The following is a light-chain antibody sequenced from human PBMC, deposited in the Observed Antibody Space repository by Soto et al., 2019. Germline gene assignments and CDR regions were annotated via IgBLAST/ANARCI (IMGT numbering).Light chain of an antibody. CDR1: SSNIGNNG. J-gene: IGLJ3*02. V-gene: IGLV1-36*01. CDR3: AAWDDTLNGLV. Sequence: QSVLTQTPSVSAAPRQRVTISCSGSSSNIGNNGVSWYQQLPGKAPKLLIYYDDLLPSGVSDRFSDSKSGTSAPLAIGGLQSEDEADYYCAAWDDTLNGLVFGGGTKVTVL. CDR2: YDD.